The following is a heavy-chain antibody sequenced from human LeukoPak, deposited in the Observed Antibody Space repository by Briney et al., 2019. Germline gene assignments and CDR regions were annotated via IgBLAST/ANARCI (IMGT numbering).Heavy chain of an antibody. CDR2: IYSGGIS. CDR1: GFIVSSNY. J-gene: IGHJ6*03. V-gene: IGHV3-53*01. D-gene: IGHD1-7*01. CDR3: AKRRGLELLYYYMDV. Sequence: GGSLRLSCAASGFIVSSNYMSWVRQAPGKGLEWVSGIYSGGISYYADSVKGRFTISRDNSKNTLYLQMNSLRAEDTAVYYCAKRRGLELLYYYMDVWGKGTTVTVSS.